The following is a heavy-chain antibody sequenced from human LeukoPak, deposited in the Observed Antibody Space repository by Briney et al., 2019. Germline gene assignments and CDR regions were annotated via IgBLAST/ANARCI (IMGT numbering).Heavy chain of an antibody. D-gene: IGHD3-9*01. CDR3: ARVRSDYDILTGPYYFDY. J-gene: IGHJ4*02. V-gene: IGHV1-69*05. CDR2: IIPIFGTA. Sequence: ASVKVSCKASGGTFSSYAISRVRQAPGQGLEWMGGIIPIFGTANYAQKFQGRVTITTDESTSTAYMELSSLRSEDTAVYYCARVRSDYDILTGPYYFDYWGQGTLVTVSS. CDR1: GGTFSSYA.